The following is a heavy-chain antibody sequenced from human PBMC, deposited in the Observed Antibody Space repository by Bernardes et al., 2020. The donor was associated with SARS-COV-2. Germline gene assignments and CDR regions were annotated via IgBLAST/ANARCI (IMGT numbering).Heavy chain of an antibody. Sequence: ASVKVSCKTSGSDFNNYGFTSYGFSWARQAPGQGLEWMGWITAYNLNTDYAQNFRGRVTMTADTSTSTVYMELRSLRSDDTAMYYCAVNTGNFYYGVDVWDQGTTVTVSS. CDR1: GSDFNNYGFTSYG. D-gene: IGHD3-10*01. CDR3: AVNTGNFYYGVDV. CDR2: ITAYNLNT. J-gene: IGHJ6*02. V-gene: IGHV1-18*04.